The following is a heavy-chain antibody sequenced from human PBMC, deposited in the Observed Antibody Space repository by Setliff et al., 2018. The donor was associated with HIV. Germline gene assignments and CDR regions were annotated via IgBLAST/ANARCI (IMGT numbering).Heavy chain of an antibody. CDR1: GYSFTNHY. CDR3: AGSILTGYYTFGADY. CDR2: INPTGGST. D-gene: IGHD3-9*01. J-gene: IGHJ4*02. Sequence: ASVKGSCKPSGYSFTNHYMHWVRQAPGQGLEWMGVINPTGGSTRNTQKFEGRVTITTDESTTTAYMELSSLRSEDTALYYCAGSILTGYYTFGADYWGQGTLVTVSS. V-gene: IGHV1-46*01.